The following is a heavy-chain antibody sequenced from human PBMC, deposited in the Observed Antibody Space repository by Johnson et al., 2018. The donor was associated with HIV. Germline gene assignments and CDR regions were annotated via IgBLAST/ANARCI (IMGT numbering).Heavy chain of an antibody. V-gene: IGHV3-20*04. Sequence: VRLVESGGGVVQPGRSLRLSCAASGFTFDDYGMTWVRQAPGKGLEWVSGINWNGGSTGYADSVKGRFTISRDDAKNSLYLQMNSLRAEDTALYYCSRVWGGSYYSNAFDIWGQGTMVTVSS. J-gene: IGHJ3*02. CDR3: SRVWGGSYYSNAFDI. CDR1: GFTFDDYG. D-gene: IGHD1-26*01. CDR2: INWNGGST.